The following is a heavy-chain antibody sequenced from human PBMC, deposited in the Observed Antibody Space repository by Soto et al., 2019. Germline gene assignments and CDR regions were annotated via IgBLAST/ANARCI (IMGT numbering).Heavy chain of an antibody. J-gene: IGHJ4*02. D-gene: IGHD3-16*01. CDR1: GDSVSNDNYY. Sequence: SETLSLTCAVSGDSVSNDNYYWSCIRQPPGKGLEWIGYIYYSGTTNYNSYLKSRLSLSVDMSKNQFSLKLASVTAADTAVYFCARSQRGRTAFTFDYWGQGALVTVSS. V-gene: IGHV4-61*01. CDR3: ARSQRGRTAFTFDY. CDR2: IYYSGTT.